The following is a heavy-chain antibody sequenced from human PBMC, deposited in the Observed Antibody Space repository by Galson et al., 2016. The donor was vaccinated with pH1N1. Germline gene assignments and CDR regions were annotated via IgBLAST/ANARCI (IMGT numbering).Heavy chain of an antibody. D-gene: IGHD1-1*01. V-gene: IGHV3-74*01. J-gene: IGHJ6*02. Sequence: SLRLSCAASGFPFSSHWFYWVRQAAGKGLVWVSRIKSDASKIYYADFVRGRFTISRDNAKDTVFLEMNSLRVEDTAVYYCARGLLSENDVGMDVWGQGTTVIVSS. CDR1: GFPFSSHW. CDR3: ARGLLSENDVGMDV. CDR2: IKSDASKI.